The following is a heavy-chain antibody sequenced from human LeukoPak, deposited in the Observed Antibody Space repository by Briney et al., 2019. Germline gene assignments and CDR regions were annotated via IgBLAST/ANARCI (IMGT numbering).Heavy chain of an antibody. J-gene: IGHJ3*02. CDR3: AKAGSGSWYLPAVVDAFDI. Sequence: GGSLRLSCAASGFTFSSYAMSWVRQAPGKGLEWVSAISGSGGSTYYADSVKGRFTISRDNSKNTLYLQMNSLRAEDTAVYYCAKAGSGSWYLPAVVDAFDIWGQGTMVTVSS. D-gene: IGHD6-13*01. V-gene: IGHV3-23*01. CDR1: GFTFSSYA. CDR2: ISGSGGST.